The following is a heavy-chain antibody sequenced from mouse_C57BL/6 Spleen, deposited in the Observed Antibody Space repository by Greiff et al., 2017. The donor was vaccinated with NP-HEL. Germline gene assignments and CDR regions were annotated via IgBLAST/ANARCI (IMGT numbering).Heavy chain of an antibody. CDR2: ISSGGDYI. CDR1: GFTFSSYA. J-gene: IGHJ4*01. CDR3: TRDGWDGAMDY. D-gene: IGHD4-1*01. V-gene: IGHV5-9-1*02. Sequence: EVKVVESGEGLVKPGGSLKLSCAASGFTFSSYAMSWVRQTPEKRLEWVAYISSGGDYIYYADTVKGRFTISRDNARNTLYLQMSSLKSEDTAMYYCTRDGWDGAMDYWGQGTSVTVSS.